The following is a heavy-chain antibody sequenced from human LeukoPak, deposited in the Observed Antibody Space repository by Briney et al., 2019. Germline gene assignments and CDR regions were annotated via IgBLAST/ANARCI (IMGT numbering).Heavy chain of an antibody. Sequence: ASVTVSCKSSGGTFSSYAISWVRQAPGQGLEWMGGIIPIFGTANYAQKFQGRVTITADESTSKAYMELSSLRAEDTAVYYCARGSANFGVVSQGGKAFDIWVQGTMVTVSS. CDR2: IIPIFGTA. J-gene: IGHJ3*02. V-gene: IGHV1-69*13. D-gene: IGHD3-3*01. CDR3: ARGSANFGVVSQGGKAFDI. CDR1: GGTFSSYA.